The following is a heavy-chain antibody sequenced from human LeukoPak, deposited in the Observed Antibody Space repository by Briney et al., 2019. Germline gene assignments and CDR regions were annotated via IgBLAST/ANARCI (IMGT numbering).Heavy chain of an antibody. Sequence: ASVKVSCKASGYTFTSYYMHWVRQAPGQGLEWMGIINPSGGSTSYAQKFQGRVTMTRDMSTSTVYMELSSLRSEDTAVYYCARVAGHYDSSGYYSVFDYWGQGTLGTVSS. V-gene: IGHV1-46*01. D-gene: IGHD3-22*01. J-gene: IGHJ4*02. CDR2: INPSGGST. CDR3: ARVAGHYDSSGYYSVFDY. CDR1: GYTFTSYY.